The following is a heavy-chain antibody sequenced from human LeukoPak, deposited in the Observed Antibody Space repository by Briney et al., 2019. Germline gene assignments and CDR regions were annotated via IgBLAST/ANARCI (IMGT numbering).Heavy chain of an antibody. D-gene: IGHD3-10*01. V-gene: IGHV5-51*01. CDR3: ARPSPPYGSGSYDLDY. CDR2: IYPGDSDT. J-gene: IGHJ4*02. Sequence: GESLKISCKGSGYSFTSYWIGWVRQMPGKGLEWMGIIYPGDSDTRYSPSFQGQVTISADKSISTAYLQWSSLKASDTAMYYCARPSPPYGSGSYDLDYWGQGTPVTVSS. CDR1: GYSFTSYW.